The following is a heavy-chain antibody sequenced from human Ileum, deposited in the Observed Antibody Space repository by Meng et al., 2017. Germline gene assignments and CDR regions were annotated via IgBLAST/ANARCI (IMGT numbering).Heavy chain of an antibody. CDR2: ISYSGST. CDR1: GGSISSYY. CDR3: ARERRHYYGSGSFDY. Sequence: QVQLQESGPGLGKPSETLSRTCTGSGGSISSYYWSWIRQPPGKGLEWIGYISYSGSTYSNPSLKSRVTISVDTSKNQFSLKLSSVTAADTAVYYCARERRHYYGSGSFDYWGQGILVTVSS. J-gene: IGHJ4*02. V-gene: IGHV4-59*12. D-gene: IGHD3-10*01.